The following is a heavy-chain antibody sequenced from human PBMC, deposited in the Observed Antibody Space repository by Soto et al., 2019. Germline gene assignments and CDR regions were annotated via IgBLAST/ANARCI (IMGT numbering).Heavy chain of an antibody. Sequence: QVQLVQSGAEVKKPGASVKVSCKASGYTFTSYGISWVRQAPGQGLEWMGCISGDDGNTDYAQNLQGRITMTTDTPTSTAYMELRSLRSDDTAVYYCARRTLGSSIGIGDYWGQGALVTVSS. D-gene: IGHD7-27*01. J-gene: IGHJ4*02. V-gene: IGHV1-18*01. CDR1: GYTFTSYG. CDR2: ISGDDGNT. CDR3: ARRTLGSSIGIGDY.